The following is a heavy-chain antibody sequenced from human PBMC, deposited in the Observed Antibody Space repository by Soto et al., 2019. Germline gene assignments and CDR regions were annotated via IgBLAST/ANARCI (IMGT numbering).Heavy chain of an antibody. Sequence: QVQLVQSGAEVKKPGSSVEVSCKASGGTFSSYAISWVRQAPGQGLEWMGGIIPIFGTANYAQKFQGRVTITADESTSTAYMELSSLRSEDTAVYYCARVVVAATSLYYYYGMDVWGQGTTVTVSS. CDR2: IIPIFGTA. CDR3: ARVVVAATSLYYYYGMDV. J-gene: IGHJ6*02. CDR1: GGTFSSYA. V-gene: IGHV1-69*01. D-gene: IGHD2-15*01.